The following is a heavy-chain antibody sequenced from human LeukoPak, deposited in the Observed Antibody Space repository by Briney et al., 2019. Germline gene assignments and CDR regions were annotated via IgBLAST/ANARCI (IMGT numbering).Heavy chain of an antibody. J-gene: IGHJ4*02. D-gene: IGHD1-26*01. V-gene: IGHV3-48*03. CDR1: GFTFSSYE. CDR2: ISSNGSTI. Sequence: GGPLRLSCAASGFTFSSYEMNWVRQAPGKGLEWVSYISSNGSTIYYADSVKGRFTISRDNAKNTLYLQMNSLRAEDTAVYYCARDVEWELIQFDYWGQGTLVTVSS. CDR3: ARDVEWELIQFDY.